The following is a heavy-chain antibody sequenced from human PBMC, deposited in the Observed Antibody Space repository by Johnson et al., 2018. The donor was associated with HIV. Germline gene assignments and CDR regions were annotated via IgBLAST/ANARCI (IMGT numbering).Heavy chain of an antibody. CDR2: ISYDGSNK. CDR1: GFTFSSYG. J-gene: IGHJ3*02. V-gene: IGHV3-30*03. CDR3: ARPDGAVASDFNAVDI. Sequence: QVQLVESGGGVVQPGRSLRLSCAASGFTFSSYGMHWVRQAPGKGLEWVTVISYDGSNKYYADSVKGRFTISRDNSKNTLFLQMNSLGPEDTAVYYCARPDGAVASDFNAVDIWGQGTMFTVSS. D-gene: IGHD6-19*01.